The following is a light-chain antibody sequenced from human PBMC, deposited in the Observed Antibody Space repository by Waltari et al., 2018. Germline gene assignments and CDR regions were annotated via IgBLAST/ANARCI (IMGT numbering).Light chain of an antibody. V-gene: IGLV3-21*02. CDR2: DDG. CDR1: KIGSKN. CDR3: QVWDSGSDHYV. J-gene: IGLJ1*01. Sequence: SYVLTQPPSVSVAPGQTARITCDGNKIGSKNVHWYQQKPGQAPVLVVNDDGDRRSGGPGRFSGSNSWNTATLTISRVDAGDEADYYCQVWDSGSDHYVFGTVTKVTVL.